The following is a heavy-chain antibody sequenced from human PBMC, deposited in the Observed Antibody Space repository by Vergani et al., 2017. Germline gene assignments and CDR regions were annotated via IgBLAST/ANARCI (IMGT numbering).Heavy chain of an antibody. V-gene: IGHV4-59*01. CDR1: GGSLTPYY. CDR3: VRDTRRYFLGSIDGGDSDSPPFVPAV. Sequence: QVKLQESGPGLVRPSETLSLTCTVSGGSLTPYYWSWIRQSPGKGLEWIGNIYYNGRTKYNPSLKSRATISADTSKDQFSLRLTSMTAADTAVYYCVRDTRRYFLGSIDGGDSDSPPFVPAVWGLGTGVIVSS. J-gene: IGHJ3*01. D-gene: IGHD2-21*01. CDR2: IYYNGRT.